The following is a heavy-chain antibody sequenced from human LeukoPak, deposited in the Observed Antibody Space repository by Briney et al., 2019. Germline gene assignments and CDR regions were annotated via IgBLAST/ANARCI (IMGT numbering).Heavy chain of an antibody. Sequence: SETLSLTCGVSGGSIDITNYWSWVRQAPGKGLEWIGEISHDGTINYNPSLRSRVAMSLDRANNQFSLSLTSVTAADTAVYYCTRENRPFCPFAFWGQG. V-gene: IGHV4-4*02. J-gene: IGHJ4*02. CDR1: GGSIDITNY. CDR2: ISHDGTI. CDR3: TRENRPFCPFAF. D-gene: IGHD2/OR15-2a*01.